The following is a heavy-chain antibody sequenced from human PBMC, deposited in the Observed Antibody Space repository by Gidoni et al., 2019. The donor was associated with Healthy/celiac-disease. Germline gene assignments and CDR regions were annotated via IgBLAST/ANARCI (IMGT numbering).Heavy chain of an antibody. Sequence: EVQLVESGGGLVQPGGSLRPSCAASGFTVRSNYMSWFSQVPGKGLEWGSVIYSGGITYDADSVKGRFTISRDNSKNTLYLQMNSLRAEDTAVYYCLYGPWDYIDYWGQGTLVTVSS. J-gene: IGHJ4*02. CDR3: LYGPWDYIDY. CDR1: GFTVRSNY. D-gene: IGHD1-26*01. CDR2: IYSGGIT. V-gene: IGHV3-66*01.